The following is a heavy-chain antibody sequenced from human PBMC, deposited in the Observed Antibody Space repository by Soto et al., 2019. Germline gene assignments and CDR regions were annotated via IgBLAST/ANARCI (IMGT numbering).Heavy chain of an antibody. Sequence: PSETLSLTCTVSGGSISSGGYYWSWIRQHPGKGLEWIGYIYYIGSTYYNPSLKSRVTISVDTSKNQFSLKLSSVTAAYTAVYYCATRGAKDYDSSGFYGMDVWGQGTTVTFSS. CDR2: IYYIGST. J-gene: IGHJ6*01. CDR3: ATRGAKDYDSSGFYGMDV. D-gene: IGHD3-22*01. CDR1: GGSISSGGYY. V-gene: IGHV4-31*03.